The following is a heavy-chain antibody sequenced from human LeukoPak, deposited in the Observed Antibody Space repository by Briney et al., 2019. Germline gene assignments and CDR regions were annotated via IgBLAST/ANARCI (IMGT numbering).Heavy chain of an antibody. CDR2: INPDGSTT. Sequence: GGSLRLSCAASKFTFSSYWMHWVRQAPGKGLVWVSRINPDGSTTNYADSVKGRFTISRDNAKNTLYLQMDSLRAEDTAVYFCARGTAAAANRNWFDSWGQGTLVTVSS. CDR1: KFTFSSYW. D-gene: IGHD6-13*01. V-gene: IGHV3-74*01. J-gene: IGHJ5*01. CDR3: ARGTAAAANRNWFDS.